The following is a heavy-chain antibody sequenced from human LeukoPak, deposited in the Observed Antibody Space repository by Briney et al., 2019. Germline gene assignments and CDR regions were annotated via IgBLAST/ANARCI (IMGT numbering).Heavy chain of an antibody. D-gene: IGHD3-9*01. CDR2: ISSSSSYI. V-gene: IGHV3-21*01. CDR3: ASTLPYYDILTGYSRSSFDY. CDR1: GFTFSSYS. J-gene: IGHJ4*02. Sequence: GGSLRLSCAASGFTFSSYSMNWVRQAPGKGLEWVSSISSSSSYIYYADSVKGRFTISRDNAKNSLYLQMNSLRAEDTAVYYCASTLPYYDILTGYSRSSFDYWGQGTLVTVSS.